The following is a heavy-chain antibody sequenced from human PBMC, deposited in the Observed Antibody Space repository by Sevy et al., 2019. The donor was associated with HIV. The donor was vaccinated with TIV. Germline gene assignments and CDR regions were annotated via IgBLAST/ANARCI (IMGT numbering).Heavy chain of an antibody. D-gene: IGHD2-21*01. CDR2: INPNSGDT. CDR3: AGVPVARNPECLDV. Sequence: ASVKVSCKASGYTFTDYYMHWVRQAPGQGLEWMGRINPNSGDTNFVQKFQGRVTMTRDTSISTAYMELSRLTSDDTAVYYCAGVPVARNPECLDVWGQGTTVTVSS. CDR1: GYTFTDYY. J-gene: IGHJ6*02. V-gene: IGHV1-2*06.